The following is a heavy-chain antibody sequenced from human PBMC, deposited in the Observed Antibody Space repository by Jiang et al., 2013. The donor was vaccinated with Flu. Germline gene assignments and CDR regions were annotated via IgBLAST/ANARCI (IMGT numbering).Heavy chain of an antibody. Sequence: SYAISWVRQAPGQGLEWMGGIIPIFGTANYAQKFQGRVTITADESTSTAYMELSSLRSEDTAVYYCARDLGIAAQTDYWGQGTLVTVSS. CDR2: IIPIFGTA. V-gene: IGHV1-69*01. D-gene: IGHD6-13*01. CDR3: ARDLGIAAQTDY. CDR1: SYA. J-gene: IGHJ4*02.